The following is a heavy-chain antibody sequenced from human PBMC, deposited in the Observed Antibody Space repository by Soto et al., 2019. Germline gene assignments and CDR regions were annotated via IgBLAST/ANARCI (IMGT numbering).Heavy chain of an antibody. J-gene: IGHJ6*02. V-gene: IGHV1-18*01. CDR2: ISAYNGNT. D-gene: IGHD3-10*01. Sequence: ASVKVSCKASGYTFTSYGISWVRQAPGQGLEWMGWISAYNGNTNYAQKLQGRVTMTTDTSTSTAYMELRSLRSDDTAVYYCARGSTGFGINWDYYYGMDVWGQGTTVTVSS. CDR3: ARGSTGFGINWDYYYGMDV. CDR1: GYTFTSYG.